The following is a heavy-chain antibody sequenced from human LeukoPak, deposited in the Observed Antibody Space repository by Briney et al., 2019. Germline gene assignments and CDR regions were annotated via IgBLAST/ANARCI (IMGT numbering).Heavy chain of an antibody. CDR3: ARDFPHVAAAGTHLDY. CDR1: GGTFTSYG. J-gene: IGHJ4*02. Sequence: GASVKVSCKASGGTFTSYGISWVRQAPGQGLEWMGWISAYNGNTNYAQKLQGRVTMTTDTSTSTAYMELRSLRSDDTAVYYCARDFPHVAAAGTHLDYWGQGTLVTVSS. D-gene: IGHD6-13*01. V-gene: IGHV1-18*01. CDR2: ISAYNGNT.